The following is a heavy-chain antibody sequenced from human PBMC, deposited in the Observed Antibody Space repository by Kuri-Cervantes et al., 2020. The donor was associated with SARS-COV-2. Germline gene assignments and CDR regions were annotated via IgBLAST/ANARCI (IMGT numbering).Heavy chain of an antibody. CDR2: INPNSGGT. D-gene: IGHD5-18*01. Sequence: ASVKVSCKASGYTFTGYYMHWVRQAPGQGLEWMGWINPNSGGTNSAQKFQGRVTMTRDTSTSTVHMELRRLRFDDTAVFYCARNRRTGGYSFGFDLWGQGTLVTVSS. CDR3: ARNRRTGGYSFGFDL. J-gene: IGHJ4*02. CDR1: GYTFTGYY. V-gene: IGHV1-2*02.